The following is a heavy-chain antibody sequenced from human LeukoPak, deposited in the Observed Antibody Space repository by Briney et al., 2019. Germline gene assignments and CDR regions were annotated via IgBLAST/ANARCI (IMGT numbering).Heavy chain of an antibody. Sequence: ASVKVSCKASGYTFTGYYMHWVRQAPGRGLEWMGWINPNSGGTNYAQKFQGRVTMTRDTSISTAYMELSRLRSDDTAVYYCARALYANYYFDYWGQGTLVTVSS. D-gene: IGHD3-16*01. CDR3: ARALYANYYFDY. CDR1: GYTFTGYY. CDR2: INPNSGGT. J-gene: IGHJ4*02. V-gene: IGHV1-2*02.